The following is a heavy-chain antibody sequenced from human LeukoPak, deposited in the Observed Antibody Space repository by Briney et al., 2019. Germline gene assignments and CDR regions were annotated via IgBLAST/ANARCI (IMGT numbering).Heavy chain of an antibody. CDR1: GFTFSNYV. CDR2: ISSSGSTI. J-gene: IGHJ5*02. V-gene: IGHV3-48*03. D-gene: IGHD4-17*01. CDR3: ARDTNGDGWFDP. Sequence: GGSLRLSCAASGFTFSNYVMHWVRQAPGKGLEWVSYISSSGSTIYYADSVKGRFTISRDNAKNSLYLQMNSLRAEDTSVYYCARDTNGDGWFDPWGQGTLVTVSS.